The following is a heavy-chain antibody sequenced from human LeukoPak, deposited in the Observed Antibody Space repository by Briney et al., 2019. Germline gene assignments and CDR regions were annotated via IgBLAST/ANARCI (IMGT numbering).Heavy chain of an antibody. Sequence: GGSLRLSCTASGFTFISHWTAWVRQAPGKGLEWVANIKQDGSEIHYVDSVKGRFTISRDNAKNSLYLQMNSLRAEDTAVYFCARDISGEKSFDYWGRGTLVTVSS. CDR3: ARDISGEKSFDY. CDR2: IKQDGSEI. V-gene: IGHV3-7*05. CDR1: GFTFISHW. J-gene: IGHJ4*02. D-gene: IGHD3-10*01.